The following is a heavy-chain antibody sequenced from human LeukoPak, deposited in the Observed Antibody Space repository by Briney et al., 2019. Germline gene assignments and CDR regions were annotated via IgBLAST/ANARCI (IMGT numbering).Heavy chain of an antibody. V-gene: IGHV4-4*07. CDR1: GDSISNYY. Sequence: PSETLSLTCTVSGDSISNYYWSWVRQPAGKGLEWIGRIYTSGSTNYNPSLKSRVTMSVDTSKNQFSLKLSSVTAADTAVYYCARVSLVRGAPDYYFDYWGQGTLVTVSS. CDR3: ARVSLVRGAPDYYFDY. J-gene: IGHJ4*02. CDR2: IYTSGST. D-gene: IGHD3-10*01.